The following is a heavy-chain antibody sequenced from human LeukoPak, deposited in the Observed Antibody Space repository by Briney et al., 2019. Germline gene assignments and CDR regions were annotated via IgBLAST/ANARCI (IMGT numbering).Heavy chain of an antibody. CDR2: IYYSGST. Sequence: SETLSLTCTVSGGSISSYYWSWIRQPPGKGLEWIGYIYYSGSTNYNPSLKSRVTISVDTSKNQFSLKLSSVTAADTAVYYCARSLISGYRYYYYYTDVWGKGTTVTVSS. CDR1: GGSISSYY. CDR3: ARSLISGYRYYYYYTDV. V-gene: IGHV4-59*01. J-gene: IGHJ6*03. D-gene: IGHD5-18*01.